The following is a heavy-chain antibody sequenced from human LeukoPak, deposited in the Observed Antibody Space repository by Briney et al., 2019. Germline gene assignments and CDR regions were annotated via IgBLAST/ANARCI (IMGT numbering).Heavy chain of an antibody. Sequence: ASVKVSCKASGYTFTGYYMHWVRQAPGQGLKWMGWINPNSGGTNYAQKFQGRVTMTRDTSISTAYMELSRLRSDDTAVYYCARVPERYDFWSGYKNYYFDYWGQGTLVTVSS. CDR1: GYTFTGYY. V-gene: IGHV1-2*02. CDR2: INPNSGGT. J-gene: IGHJ4*02. D-gene: IGHD3-3*01. CDR3: ARVPERYDFWSGYKNYYFDY.